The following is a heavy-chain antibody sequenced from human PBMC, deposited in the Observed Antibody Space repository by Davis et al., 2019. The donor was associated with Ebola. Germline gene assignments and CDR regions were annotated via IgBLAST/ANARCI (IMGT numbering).Heavy chain of an antibody. J-gene: IGHJ4*02. V-gene: IGHV4-31*03. CDR3: ARSRRSTSVIVVDLDY. CDR2: IYYFGST. D-gene: IGHD3-22*01. CDR1: GASISGGRYY. Sequence: PSETLSLTCTVSGASISGGRYYWNWIRHHPGKGLEWIGYIYYFGSTFYNASLTSRVSVSVDTSKTQFSLRLSSVTAADTAVYYCARSRRSTSVIVVDLDYWGQGALVTVSS.